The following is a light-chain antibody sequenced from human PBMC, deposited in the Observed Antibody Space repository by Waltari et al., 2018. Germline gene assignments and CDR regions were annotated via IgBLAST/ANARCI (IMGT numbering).Light chain of an antibody. J-gene: IGLJ3*02. V-gene: IGLV6-57*04. CDR3: QSYDTSNLV. Sequence: NFMLTQPHSVSESPGRTVTISCTRPSDSIASNYVQWYQQRPGSAPTIVIYEDKQRPSGVPDRFSGSIDRSSNSASLTISGLKTEDEADYYCQSYDTSNLVFGGGTKLTVL. CDR2: EDK. CDR1: SDSIASNY.